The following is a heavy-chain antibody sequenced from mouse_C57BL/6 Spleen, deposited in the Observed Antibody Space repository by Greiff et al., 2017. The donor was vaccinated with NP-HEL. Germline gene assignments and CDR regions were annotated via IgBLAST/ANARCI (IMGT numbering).Heavy chain of an antibody. CDR1: GFNIKDYY. CDR3: TSFITTVVASG. D-gene: IGHD1-1*01. Sequence: EVMLVESGAELVRPGASVKLSCTASGFNIKDYYMHWVKQRPEQGLEWIGRIDPEDGDTEYAPKFQGKATMTADTSSNTAYLQLSSLTSEDTAVYYCTSFITTVVASGWGQGTLVTVSA. J-gene: IGHJ3*01. CDR2: IDPEDGDT. V-gene: IGHV14-1*01.